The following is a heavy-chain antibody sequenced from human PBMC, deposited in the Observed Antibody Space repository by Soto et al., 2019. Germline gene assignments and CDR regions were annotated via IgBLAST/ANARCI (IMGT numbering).Heavy chain of an antibody. Sequence: QITLEESGPTRVKPTQTLALTCTFSGFSLTTSGVGVGWIRKTPGKALECLAIIYWDDDKRYSPSLKSRLTITKDTSKNQVVLIMAYMDPVDTGTYFCAHRGYMNGNWDQGYFDYWGQGILFTVSS. J-gene: IGHJ4*02. D-gene: IGHD7-27*01. CDR3: AHRGYMNGNWDQGYFDY. V-gene: IGHV2-5*02. CDR1: GFSLTTSGVG. CDR2: IYWDDDK.